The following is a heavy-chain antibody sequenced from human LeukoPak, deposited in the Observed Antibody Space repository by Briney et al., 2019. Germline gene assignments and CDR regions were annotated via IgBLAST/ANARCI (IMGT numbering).Heavy chain of an antibody. J-gene: IGHJ5*02. CDR1: GYTLTELS. V-gene: IGHV1-24*01. CDR2: FDPEDGET. D-gene: IGHD4-17*01. CDR3: ARDGYGDPLLGP. Sequence: GASVKVSCKVSGYTLTELSMHWVRQAPGKGLEWMGGFDPEDGETIYAQKFQGRVTMTRDTSTSTVYMELSSLRSEDTAVYYCARDGYGDPLLGPWGQGTLVTVSS.